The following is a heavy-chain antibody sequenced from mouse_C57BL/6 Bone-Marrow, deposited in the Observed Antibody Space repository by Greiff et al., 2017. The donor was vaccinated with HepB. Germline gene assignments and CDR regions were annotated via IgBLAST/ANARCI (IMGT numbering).Heavy chain of an antibody. CDR2: IHPNSGST. Sequence: QVQLQQPGAELVKPGASVKLSCKASGYTFTSYWMHWVKQRPGQGLEWIGMIHPNSGSTNYNEKFKSKATLTVDKSSSTAYMQLSSLTSEDSAVYYCARKTYYSNPWYFDVWGTGTTVTVSS. CDR1: GYTFTSYW. J-gene: IGHJ1*03. CDR3: ARKTYYSNPWYFDV. V-gene: IGHV1-64*01. D-gene: IGHD2-5*01.